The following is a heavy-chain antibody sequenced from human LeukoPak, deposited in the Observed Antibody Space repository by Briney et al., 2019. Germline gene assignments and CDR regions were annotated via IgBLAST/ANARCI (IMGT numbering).Heavy chain of an antibody. CDR2: ISWNSGSI. V-gene: IGHV3-9*03. D-gene: IGHD6-13*01. J-gene: IGHJ6*03. CDR1: GFTFDDYA. Sequence: GGSLRLSCAASGFTFDDYAMHWVRQAPGKGLEWVSGISWNSGSIGYADSVKGRFTISRDNAENSLYLQMNSLRAEDMALYYCAKERHPSIAAAGNYYYYMDVWGKGTTVTISS. CDR3: AKERHPSIAAAGNYYYYMDV.